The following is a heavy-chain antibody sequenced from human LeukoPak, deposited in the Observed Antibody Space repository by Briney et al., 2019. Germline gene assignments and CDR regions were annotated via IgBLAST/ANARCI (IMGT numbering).Heavy chain of an antibody. CDR3: ARGYSSGYRIDY. V-gene: IGHV3-74*01. CDR1: GFTFSSYW. Sequence: GGSLRLSCAASGFTFSSYWMHWVRQAPGKGLVWVSRINCDGSTTSYADSVKGRFTISRDNAKKTLYLQMNSLRAEDTAIYYCARGYSSGYRIDYWGQGTLVTVSS. D-gene: IGHD5-18*01. CDR2: INCDGSTT. J-gene: IGHJ4*02.